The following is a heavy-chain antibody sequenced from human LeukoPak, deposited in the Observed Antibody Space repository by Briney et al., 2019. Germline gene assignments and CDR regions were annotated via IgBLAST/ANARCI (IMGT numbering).Heavy chain of an antibody. CDR1: GGSISSGSYS. CDR3: ARRGDAWEILYSFDV. V-gene: IGHV4-30-2*03. CDR2: IYYDGST. J-gene: IGHJ3*01. D-gene: IGHD2-15*01. Sequence: SETLSLTCAVSGGSISSGSYSWSWIRQPPGKGLEWLGTIYYDGSTFYSPSFKSRVTISINASKKQLSLNLASVTAADTAVYYCARRGDAWEILYSFDVWGQGTAVIVSS.